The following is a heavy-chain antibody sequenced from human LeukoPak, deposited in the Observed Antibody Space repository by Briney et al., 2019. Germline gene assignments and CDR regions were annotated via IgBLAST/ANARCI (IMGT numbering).Heavy chain of an antibody. D-gene: IGHD3-10*01. CDR1: GGSISNYY. CDR3: ARTSARGAQFDY. V-gene: IGHV4-4*07. J-gene: IGHJ4*02. CDR2: IYASGST. Sequence: SETLSLTCTVSGGSISNYYWSWIRQPAGMGLEWIGRIYASGSTNYNPSLKSRVTMSVDTSNNQFSLSLSSVTAAGTAVYYCARTSARGAQFDYWGQGTLVTVSS.